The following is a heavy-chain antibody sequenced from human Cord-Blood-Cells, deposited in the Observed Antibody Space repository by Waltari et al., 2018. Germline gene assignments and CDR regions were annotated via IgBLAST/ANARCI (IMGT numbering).Heavy chain of an antibody. J-gene: IGHJ4*02. D-gene: IGHD2-21*02. CDR2: SYSGGST. CDR1: GFTVSSTY. V-gene: IGHV3-53*02. Sequence: EVQLVETGGGLIQPGGSLRLSCAASGFTVSSTYLSWVRQAPGKGLEWVSVSYSGGSTYYADSVKGRFTISRDNSKNTLYLQMNSLRAEDTAVYYCARVVTGFFDYWGQGTLVTVSS. CDR3: ARVVTGFFDY.